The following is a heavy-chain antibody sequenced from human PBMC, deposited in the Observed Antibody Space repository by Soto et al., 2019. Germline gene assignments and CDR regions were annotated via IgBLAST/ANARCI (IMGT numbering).Heavy chain of an antibody. CDR1: GYTFTSYA. V-gene: IGHV1-3*01. CDR3: GSRSGVSWKLYDAFDV. Sequence: ASVKVSCKASGYTFTSYAMHWVRQAPGQRLEWMGWINAGNGNTKYSQKFQGRVTITRDTSASTAYMELSSLRSEDTAVYYCGSRSGVSWKLYDAFDVWGQGKMVTVS. J-gene: IGHJ3*01. D-gene: IGHD2-15*01. CDR2: INAGNGNT.